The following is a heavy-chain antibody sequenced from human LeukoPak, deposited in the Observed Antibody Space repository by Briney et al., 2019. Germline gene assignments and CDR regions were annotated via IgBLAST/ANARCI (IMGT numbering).Heavy chain of an antibody. CDR3: ARDPDIVVVVAATPHYYYYGMDV. J-gene: IGHJ6*02. Sequence: GGSLRLSCAASGFILSNAWMNWVRQAPGKGLEWVSSISSSSSYIYYADSVKGRFTISRDNAKNSLYLQMNSLRAEDTAVYYCARDPDIVVVVAATPHYYYYGMDVWGQGTTVTVSS. CDR1: GFILSNAW. V-gene: IGHV3-21*01. CDR2: ISSSSSYI. D-gene: IGHD2-15*01.